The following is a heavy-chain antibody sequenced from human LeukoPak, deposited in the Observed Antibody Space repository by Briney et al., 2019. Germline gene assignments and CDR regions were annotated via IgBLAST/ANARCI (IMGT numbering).Heavy chain of an antibody. V-gene: IGHV4-4*07. CDR3: ARDSPDGYTSGHHFYYMDV. D-gene: IGHD5-18*01. CDR1: GGSISPYY. CDR2: IHFGGTT. Sequence: PSETLSLTCTVSGGSISPYYWTWIRQSAGKGLEFMGRIHFGGTTNYNPSLMGRITLSVDTSKSQVSLKLSSVTAADTAVYYCARDSPDGYTSGHHFYYMDVWGNGTTVTVSS. J-gene: IGHJ6*03.